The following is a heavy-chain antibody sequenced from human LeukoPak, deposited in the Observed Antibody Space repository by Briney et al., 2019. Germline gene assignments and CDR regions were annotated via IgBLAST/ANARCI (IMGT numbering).Heavy chain of an antibody. CDR3: ARTETAYGRFDP. J-gene: IGHJ5*02. CDR2: ISDSGGHD. D-gene: IGHD4-17*01. CDR1: GFTFNTYA. V-gene: IGHV3-23*01. Sequence: GGSLRLSCAASGFTFNTYAMSWVRQAPGKRLEWVSFISDSGGHDFYADSVKGRFTISRNNSKNTLYLQVDSMRADDTAVYYCARTETAYGRFDPWGQGTLVTVSS.